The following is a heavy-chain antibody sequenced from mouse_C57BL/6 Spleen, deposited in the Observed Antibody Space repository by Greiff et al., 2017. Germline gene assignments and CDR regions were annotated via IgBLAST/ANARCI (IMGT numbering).Heavy chain of an antibody. V-gene: IGHV3-6*01. CDR1: GYSITSGYY. Sequence: ESGPGLVKPSQSLSLTCSVTGYSITSGYYWNWIRQFPGNKLEWMGYISYDGSNNYNPSLKNRISITRDTSKNQFFLKLNSVTTEDTATYYCARGPDYYGSSYGFAYWGQGTLVTVSA. CDR2: ISYDGSN. D-gene: IGHD1-1*01. CDR3: ARGPDYYGSSYGFAY. J-gene: IGHJ3*01.